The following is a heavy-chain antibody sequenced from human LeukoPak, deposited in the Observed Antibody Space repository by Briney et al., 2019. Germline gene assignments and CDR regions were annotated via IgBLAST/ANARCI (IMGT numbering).Heavy chain of an antibody. J-gene: IGHJ4*02. CDR3: ANDRGDYDY. V-gene: IGHV3-23*01. CDR2: ISGSGGTT. D-gene: IGHD4-17*01. Sequence: PGGSLRLSCAASGFTFSSYAMSWVRQAPGKGLEWVSAISGSGGTTYYADSVKGRFTISRDNSKNTLCLQMNSLRAEDTAVYYCANDRGDYDYWGQGTLVTVSS. CDR1: GFTFSSYA.